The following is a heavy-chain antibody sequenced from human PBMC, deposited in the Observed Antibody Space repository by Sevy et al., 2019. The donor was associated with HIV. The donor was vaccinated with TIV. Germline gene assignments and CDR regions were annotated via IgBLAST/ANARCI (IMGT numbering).Heavy chain of an antibody. CDR2: ISAYNGNT. CDR1: GYTFTSYG. V-gene: IGHV1-18*01. D-gene: IGHD2-2*01. J-gene: IGHJ5*01. Sequence: ASVKVSCKASGYTFTSYGISWVRQAPGQGLEWMGWISAYNGNTNYAQKLQGRVTMTTDTSTSTAYMELRSLRSDDTAVYYCARDLAIVLVPAAMGTSWGSLDSWGQGTLVTVSS. CDR3: ARDLAIVLVPAAMGTSWGSLDS.